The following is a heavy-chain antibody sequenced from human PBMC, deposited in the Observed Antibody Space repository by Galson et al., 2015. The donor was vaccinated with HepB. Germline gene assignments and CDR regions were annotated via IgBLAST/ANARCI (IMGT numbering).Heavy chain of an antibody. CDR1: GFTFSSYG. Sequence: SLRLSCAASGFTFSSYGMHWVRQAPGKGLEWVGRIKSKTDGGTTDYAAPVKCRFTISRDVSKNTLYLQMNSLKTEDTAVYYCTTDKYSSSWYWFPSFDYWGQGTLVTVSS. V-gene: IGHV3-15*01. D-gene: IGHD6-13*01. CDR2: IKSKTDGGTT. CDR3: TTDKYSSSWYWFPSFDY. J-gene: IGHJ4*02.